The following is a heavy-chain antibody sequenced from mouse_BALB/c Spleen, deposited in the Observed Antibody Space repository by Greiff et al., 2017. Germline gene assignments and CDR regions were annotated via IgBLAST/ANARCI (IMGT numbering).Heavy chain of an antibody. D-gene: IGHD1-2*01. CDR2: INPSSGYT. CDR1: GYTFTSYT. Sequence: VKLQESAAELARPGASVKMSCKASGYTFTSYTMHWVKQRPGQGLEWIGYINPSSGYTEYNQKFKDKTTLTADKSSSTAYMQLSSLTSEDSAVYYCARGYVAMDYWGQGTSVTVSS. J-gene: IGHJ4*01. CDR3: ARGYVAMDY. V-gene: IGHV1-4*02.